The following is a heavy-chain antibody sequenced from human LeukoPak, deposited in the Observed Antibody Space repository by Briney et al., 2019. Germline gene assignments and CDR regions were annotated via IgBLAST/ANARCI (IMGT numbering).Heavy chain of an antibody. CDR3: ARGPSRVGWFIDY. J-gene: IGHJ4*02. CDR2: IIPIFGTA. V-gene: IGHV1-69*05. D-gene: IGHD3-3*01. Sequence: SVKVSCKASGGTFSSYAIGWVRQAPGQGLEWMGGIIPIFGTANYAQKFQGRVTITTDESTSTAYMELSSLRSEDTAVYYCARGPSRVGWFIDYWGQGTLVTVSS. CDR1: GGTFSSYA.